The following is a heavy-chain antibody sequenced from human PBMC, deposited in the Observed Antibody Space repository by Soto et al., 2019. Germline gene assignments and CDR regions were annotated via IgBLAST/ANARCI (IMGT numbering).Heavy chain of an antibody. CDR3: ARANAGTSDFVTVYPYAFDY. V-gene: IGHV3-21*01. CDR1: GFSFNTYG. CDR2: ISSSRSYI. D-gene: IGHD3-9*01. J-gene: IGHJ4*02. Sequence: GGSLRLSRAASGFSFNTYGMNWVRQYQGKGLEWVSSISSSRSYIYYADSERGRFTISSDNAKKLLFLQMNSRRAEDTAVYYCARANAGTSDFVTVYPYAFDYWGPGTPVTVSS.